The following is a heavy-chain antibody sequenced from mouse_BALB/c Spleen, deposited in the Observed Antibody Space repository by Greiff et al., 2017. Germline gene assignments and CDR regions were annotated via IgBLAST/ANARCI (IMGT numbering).Heavy chain of an antibody. CDR1: GYSITSDYA. V-gene: IGHV3-2*02. Sequence: EVMLVESGPGLVKPSQSLSLTCTVTGYSITSDYAWNWIRQFPGNKLEWMGYISYSGSTSYNPSLKSRISITRDTSKNQFFLQLNSVTTEDTATYYCATQYGNFDYWGQGTTLTVSS. D-gene: IGHD2-1*01. CDR3: ATQYGNFDY. CDR2: ISYSGST. J-gene: IGHJ2*01.